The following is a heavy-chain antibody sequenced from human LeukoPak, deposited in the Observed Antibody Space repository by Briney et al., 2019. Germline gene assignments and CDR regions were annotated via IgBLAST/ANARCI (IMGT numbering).Heavy chain of an antibody. V-gene: IGHV3-21*01. CDR1: GFTFSSYG. CDR3: ARDGSSSSWYPVDYYYGMDV. J-gene: IGHJ6*02. D-gene: IGHD6-13*01. CDR2: ISSSSSYI. Sequence: PGGSLRLSCAASGFTFSSYGMNWVRQAPGKGLEWVSSISSSSSYIYYADSVKGRFTISRDNAKNSLYLQMNSLRAEDTAVYYCARDGSSSSWYPVDYYYGMDVWGQGTTVTVSS.